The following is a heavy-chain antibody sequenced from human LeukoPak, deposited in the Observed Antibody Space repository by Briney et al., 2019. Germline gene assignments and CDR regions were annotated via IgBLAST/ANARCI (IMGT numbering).Heavy chain of an antibody. CDR1: GFTFSSYE. D-gene: IGHD3-22*01. Sequence: GGSLRLSCAASGFTFSSYEMNWVRQAPGGGVEWVSYISSSGRTIYYADSVKGRFTISRDNAKNSLYLQMNSLRAEDTAVYYCASYTVVAVTYDAFDIWGQGTMVTVSS. CDR2: ISSSGRTI. J-gene: IGHJ3*02. V-gene: IGHV3-48*03. CDR3: ASYTVVAVTYDAFDI.